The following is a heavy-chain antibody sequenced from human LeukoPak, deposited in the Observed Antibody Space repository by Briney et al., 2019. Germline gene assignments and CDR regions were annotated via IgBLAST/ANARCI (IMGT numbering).Heavy chain of an antibody. V-gene: IGHV3-48*03. Sequence: VSYISSSGSNIYYADSVKGRFTISRDNAKNSLYLQMNSLRAEDTAVYYCARDMVRGVIIDYWGQGTLVTVSS. CDR2: ISSSGSNI. CDR3: ARDMVRGVIIDY. J-gene: IGHJ4*02. D-gene: IGHD3-10*01.